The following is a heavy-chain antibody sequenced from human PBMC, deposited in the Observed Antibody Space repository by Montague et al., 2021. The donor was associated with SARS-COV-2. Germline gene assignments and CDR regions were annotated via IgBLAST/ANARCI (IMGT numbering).Heavy chain of an antibody. CDR1: GFTFSSYA. D-gene: IGHD3-3*01. V-gene: IGHV3-23*01. J-gene: IGHJ5*02. CDR3: ANLWVIEEVTIFGVVTTHNWFDP. Sequence: SLRLSCAASGFTFSSYAMSWVRQAPGRGLEWVSAISGSGGSTYYADSVKGRFTISRDNSKNTLYLQMNSLRAEDTAVYYCANLWVIEEVTIFGVVTTHNWFDPWGQGTLVTVSS. CDR2: ISGSGGST.